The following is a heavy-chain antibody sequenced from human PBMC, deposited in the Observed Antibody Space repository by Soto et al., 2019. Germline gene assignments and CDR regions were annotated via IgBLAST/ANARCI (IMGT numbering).Heavy chain of an antibody. V-gene: IGHV1-2*04. D-gene: IGHD4-17*01. CDR2: INPNSGGT. J-gene: IGHJ4*02. CDR1: GYTFTGYY. CDR3: ARDGYGDYVATIDY. Sequence: ASVKVSCKASGYTFTGYYMHWVRQAPGQGLEWMGWINPNSGGTNYAQKFQGWVTMTRDTSISTAYMELSRLRSDDTAVYYCARDGYGDYVATIDYWGQGTLVTVSS.